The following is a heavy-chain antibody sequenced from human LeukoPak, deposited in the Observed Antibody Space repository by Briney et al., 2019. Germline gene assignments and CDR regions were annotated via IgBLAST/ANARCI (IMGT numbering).Heavy chain of an antibody. CDR3: ARGPGYSSSWRADYYYYYYMDV. D-gene: IGHD6-13*01. CDR1: GYTFTSYD. J-gene: IGHJ6*03. V-gene: IGHV1-8*03. CDR2: MNPNSGNT. Sequence: ASVKVSCKASGYTFTSYDINWVRQATGQGLEWMGWMNPNSGNTGYAQKFQGRVTITRNTSISTAYMEPSSLRSEDTAVYYCARGPGYSSSWRADYYYYYYMDVWGKGTTVTVSS.